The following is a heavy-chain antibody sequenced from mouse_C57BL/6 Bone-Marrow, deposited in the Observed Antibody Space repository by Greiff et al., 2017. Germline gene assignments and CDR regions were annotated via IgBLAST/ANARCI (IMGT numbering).Heavy chain of an antibody. J-gene: IGHJ3*01. CDR3: ARGAY. Sequence: QVQLRQPGAELVKPGASVKISCKASGYAFSSYWMNWVKQRPGKGLEWIGQLFPGDGDTNYNGKFKGKATLTVDKSSSTAYMQLSSLTSEDCAVYLWARGAYWGQRTLVTVSA. V-gene: IGHV1-80*01. CDR1: GYAFSSYW. CDR2: LFPGDGDT.